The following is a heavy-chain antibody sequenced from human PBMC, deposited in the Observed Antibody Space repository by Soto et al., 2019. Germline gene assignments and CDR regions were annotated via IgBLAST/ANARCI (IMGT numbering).Heavy chain of an antibody. CDR1: GGSIGSSSYY. CDR3: TRGLFSGSSYSGSWYYFDS. D-gene: IGHD1-26*01. CDR2: IYYSGST. J-gene: IGHJ4*02. V-gene: IGHV4-39*01. Sequence: SETLSLTCTVSGGSIGSSSYYWGWIRQPPGKGLEWIGSIYYSGSTYYNPSLKSRVTISVDTSKNQFSLKLSSVTAADTAVYYCTRGLFSGSSYSGSWYYFDSWGQGTMVTVSS.